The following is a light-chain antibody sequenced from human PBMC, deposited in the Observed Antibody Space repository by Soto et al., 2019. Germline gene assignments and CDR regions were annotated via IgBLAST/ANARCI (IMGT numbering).Light chain of an antibody. CDR2: TNN. CDR3: ATGDDRLKGV. Sequence: QSVLTQPPSASGTPGQRVTISCSGSTSNIGSHSVNWFQHLPGTAPKLLIITNNQRPSGVPDRFSGYKSGTSASLVIGGLQYEDEADYYRATGDDRLKGVFGTGTKVTVL. J-gene: IGLJ1*01. V-gene: IGLV1-44*01. CDR1: TSNIGSHS.